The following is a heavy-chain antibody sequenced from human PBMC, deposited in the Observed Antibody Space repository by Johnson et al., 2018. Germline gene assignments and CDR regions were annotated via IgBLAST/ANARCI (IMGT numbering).Heavy chain of an antibody. V-gene: IGHV3-21*01. CDR1: GFTFSSYS. J-gene: IGHJ3*02. Sequence: VQLVESGGGLVKXGGSXRLXCAASGFTFSSYSMNWVRQAPGKGLEWVSSISSSSSYIYYADSVQGRFTISRDNAKNSLYLQMNSLRAEDTAVYYCARDSRTYYYDSSGYHYAFDIWGQGTMVTVSS. CDR3: ARDSRTYYYDSSGYHYAFDI. CDR2: ISSSSSYI. D-gene: IGHD3-22*01.